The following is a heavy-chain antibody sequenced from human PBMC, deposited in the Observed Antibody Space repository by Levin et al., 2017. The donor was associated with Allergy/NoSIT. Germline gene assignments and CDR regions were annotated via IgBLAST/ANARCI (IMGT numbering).Heavy chain of an antibody. J-gene: IGHJ5*02. Sequence: SETLSLTCAVYGGSFSGYYWSWIRQPPGKGLEWIGEINHSGSTNYNPSLKSRVTISVDTSKNQFSLKLSSVTAADTAVYYCARRQLWLRSLGWFDPWGQGTLVTVSS. CDR2: INHSGST. V-gene: IGHV4-34*01. D-gene: IGHD5-18*01. CDR3: ARRQLWLRSLGWFDP. CDR1: GGSFSGYY.